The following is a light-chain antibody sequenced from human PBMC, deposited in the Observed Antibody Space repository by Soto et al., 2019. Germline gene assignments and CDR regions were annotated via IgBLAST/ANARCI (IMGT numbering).Light chain of an antibody. CDR2: TTS. CDR3: QQSFISRT. Sequence: DIQMTQSPSSLSASVGDRVTITCRASQSISSHLNWYQQKPGKAPKLLMDTTSRLQSGVPSRFSGSGSGTDFTLTISSLQREDFATYYCQQSFISRTFGQGTTVEIK. J-gene: IGKJ1*01. CDR1: QSISSH. V-gene: IGKV1-39*01.